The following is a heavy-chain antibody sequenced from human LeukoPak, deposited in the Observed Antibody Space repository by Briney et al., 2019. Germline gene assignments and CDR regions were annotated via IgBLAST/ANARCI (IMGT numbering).Heavy chain of an antibody. Sequence: ASVKVSCKASGYTFTSYGISWVRQAPGQGLEWMGIINPSGGSTSYAQKFQGRVTMTRDTSTSTVYMELSSLRSEDTAVYYCASSNWNDGHYFDYWGQGTLVTVSS. CDR1: GYTFTSYG. D-gene: IGHD1-1*01. V-gene: IGHV1-46*01. CDR3: ASSNWNDGHYFDY. CDR2: INPSGGST. J-gene: IGHJ4*02.